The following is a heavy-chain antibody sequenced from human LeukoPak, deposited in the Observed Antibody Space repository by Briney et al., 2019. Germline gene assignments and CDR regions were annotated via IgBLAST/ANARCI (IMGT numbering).Heavy chain of an antibody. V-gene: IGHV3-7*05. D-gene: IGHD3-22*01. J-gene: IGHJ4*02. Sequence: GGSLRLSCVASGFMPSSYWMSWVRHAPGKGLEWVASITERGGEKFYVDSAKGPFTISRDSARNSLYLQLNTLRAEDTAVYYCVRDSDRRSDYWGRGTLVTVSS. CDR2: ITERGGEK. CDR3: VRDSDRRSDY. CDR1: GFMPSSYW.